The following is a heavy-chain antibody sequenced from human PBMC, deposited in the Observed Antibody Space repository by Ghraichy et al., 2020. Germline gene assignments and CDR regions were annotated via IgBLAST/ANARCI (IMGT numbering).Heavy chain of an antibody. CDR3: AKAPNWNYDRGYFDY. CDR2: ISGSGDNT. J-gene: IGHJ4*02. CDR1: GFTFSSYA. D-gene: IGHD1-7*01. Sequence: GGSLRLSCAASGFTFSSYAMSWVRQAPGKGLEWVSAISGSGDNTYYADAVKGRFTISRDNSKNTLYLQMNSLRAEDTAVYYCAKAPNWNYDRGYFDYWGQGTLVTVSS. V-gene: IGHV3-23*01.